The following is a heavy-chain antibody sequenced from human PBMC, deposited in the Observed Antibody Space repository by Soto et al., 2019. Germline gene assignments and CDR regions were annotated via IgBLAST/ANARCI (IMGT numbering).Heavy chain of an antibody. V-gene: IGHV1-24*01. D-gene: IGHD3-3*01. J-gene: IGHJ6*02. CDR3: ATKSSITIFGVVSPYYGMDV. CDR1: GYTLTELS. Sequence: ASVKVSCKVSGYTLTELSMHWVRQAPGKGLEWMGGFDPEDGETIYAQKFQGRVTMTEDTSTDTAYMELSSLRSEDTAVYYCATKSSITIFGVVSPYYGMDVWGQGTTVTV. CDR2: FDPEDGET.